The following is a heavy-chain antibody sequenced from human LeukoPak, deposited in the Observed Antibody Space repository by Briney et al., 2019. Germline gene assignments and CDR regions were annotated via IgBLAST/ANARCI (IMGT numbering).Heavy chain of an antibody. CDR2: INLSGGST. J-gene: IGHJ4*02. CDR1: GYTFTSYH. Sequence: ASVKVSCMASGYTFTSYHMHWVRQAPGQGLEWMGKINLSGGSTTYAQKFQGRVTMTRDTSTSTVYMELSSLRSEDTAVYYCARDYVDDIPMIKDYWGQGTLVTVSP. CDR3: ARDYVDDIPMIKDY. D-gene: IGHD2-8*01. V-gene: IGHV1-46*01.